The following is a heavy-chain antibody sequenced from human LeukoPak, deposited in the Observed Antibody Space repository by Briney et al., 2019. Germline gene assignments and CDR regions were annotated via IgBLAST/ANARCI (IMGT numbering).Heavy chain of an antibody. CDR1: GGSINNY. V-gene: IGHV4-4*07. J-gene: IGHJ5*02. CDR2: IYISGST. D-gene: IGHD3-22*01. CDR3: ARGYHDTSGYSNTNWFDP. Sequence: SETLSLTCTVSGGSINNYWSWIRQFAGKGLEWIGRIYISGSTNYNPSLKSRVTISVDTSKNQFSLKLSSVTAADTAVYYCARGYHDTSGYSNTNWFDPWGQGTLVTVSS.